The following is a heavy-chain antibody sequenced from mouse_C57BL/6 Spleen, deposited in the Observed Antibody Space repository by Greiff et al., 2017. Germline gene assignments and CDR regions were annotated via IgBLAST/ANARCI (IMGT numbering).Heavy chain of an antibody. CDR2: IYPGSGNT. Sequence: QVQLKESGAELVRPGASVKLSCKASGYTFTDYYINWVKQRPGQGLEWIARIYPGSGNTYYNEKFKGKATVTAEKSSSTAYMQLSSLTSEDSAVDVCAREGYYCSSHYFDYWGQGTTLTVSS. J-gene: IGHJ2*01. D-gene: IGHD1-1*01. CDR3: AREGYYCSSHYFDY. CDR1: GYTFTDYY. V-gene: IGHV1-76*01.